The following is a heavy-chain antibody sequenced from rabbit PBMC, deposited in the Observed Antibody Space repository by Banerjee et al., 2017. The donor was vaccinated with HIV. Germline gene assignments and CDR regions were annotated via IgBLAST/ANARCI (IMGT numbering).Heavy chain of an antibody. CDR3: GRDRDGDAGYGSLAL. CDR2: INTSSGNT. D-gene: IGHD6-1*01. J-gene: IGHJ6*01. Sequence: QEQLEESGGDLVKPEGSLTLTCTASGFSFSNKYVMCWVRQAPGKGLEWIGCINTSSGNTVYASWAKGRFTISKTSSTTVTLQMTSLTAADTAPYFCGRDRDGDAGYGSLALWGPGTLVTVS. CDR1: GFSFSNKYV. V-gene: IGHV1S45*01.